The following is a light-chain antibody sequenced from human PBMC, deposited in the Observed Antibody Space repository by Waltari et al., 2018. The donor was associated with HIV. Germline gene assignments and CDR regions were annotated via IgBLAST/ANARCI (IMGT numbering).Light chain of an antibody. V-gene: IGLV2-11*01. CDR2: DVN. J-gene: IGLJ3*02. CDR3: CSYAGSYTWV. Sequence: QSALTQSRSVSGSPGQSVTISCTGTNSDVGVYTYVSWYQPHPGKVPKLMIYDVNKRPSGVPDRFSGSKSANTASLTISGLQAEDEADYYCCSYAGSYTWVFGGGTKLTVL. CDR1: NSDVGVYTY.